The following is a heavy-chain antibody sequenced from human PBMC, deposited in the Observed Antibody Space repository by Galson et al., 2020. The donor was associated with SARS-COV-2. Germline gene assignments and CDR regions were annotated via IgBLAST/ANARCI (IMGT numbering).Heavy chain of an antibody. D-gene: IGHD3-22*01. V-gene: IGHV3-33*01. CDR3: ARDMSTYYYDSSQSMDV. CDR2: IWYDGSNK. Sequence: QLGESLKISCAASGFTFSSYGMHWVRQAPGKGLEWVAVIWYDGSNKYYADSVKGRFTISRDNSKNTLYLQMNSLRAEDTAVYYCARDMSTYYYDSSQSMDVWGQGTTVTVSS. CDR1: GFTFSSYG. J-gene: IGHJ6*02.